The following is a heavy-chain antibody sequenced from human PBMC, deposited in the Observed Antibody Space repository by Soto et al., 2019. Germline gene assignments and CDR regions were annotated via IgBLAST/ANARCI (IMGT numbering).Heavy chain of an antibody. Sequence: QITLKESGPTLVKPTQTLTLTCTFSGFSLSTSRVGVGWIRQPPGKALEWLALIYWDDDKRYSPSLKTRLTIXXDXSXTQVVLTMTNMHPVYTATYYGAHYRIFGDYMYYFDSWGQGTLVTVSS. J-gene: IGHJ4*02. CDR2: IYWDDDK. V-gene: IGHV2-5*02. CDR1: GFSLSTSRVG. D-gene: IGHD4-17*01. CDR3: AHYRIFGDYMYYFDS.